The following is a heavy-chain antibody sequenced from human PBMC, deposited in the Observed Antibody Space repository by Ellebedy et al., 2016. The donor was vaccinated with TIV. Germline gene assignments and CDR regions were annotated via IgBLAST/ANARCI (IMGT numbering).Heavy chain of an antibody. CDR1: GSTFSRYD. D-gene: IGHD3-9*01. Sequence: GESLKISCSASGSTFSRYDIHWVRQAPGKGLEWVSYISSSSSLKYYADSVRGRFSISRDNAKNSVYLQMNSLRDEDTAVYYCASYDWSTGLDVWGQGTTVTVSS. V-gene: IGHV3-48*02. CDR2: ISSSSSLK. CDR3: ASYDWSTGLDV. J-gene: IGHJ6*02.